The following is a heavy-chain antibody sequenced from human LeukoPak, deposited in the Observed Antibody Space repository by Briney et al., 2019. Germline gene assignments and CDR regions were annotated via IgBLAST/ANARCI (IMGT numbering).Heavy chain of an antibody. V-gene: IGHV3-48*03. D-gene: IGHD6-19*01. CDR3: ALLAVASDFDY. Sequence: GGSLRLSCAASGFAFSIYEMNWVRQAPGKGLEWVSNIGSSGTTIYYADSVKGRFSISRDNAKSSLYLQMNSLRVEDTAVYYCALLAVASDFDYWGQGALVTVSS. J-gene: IGHJ4*02. CDR2: IGSSGTTI. CDR1: GFAFSIYE.